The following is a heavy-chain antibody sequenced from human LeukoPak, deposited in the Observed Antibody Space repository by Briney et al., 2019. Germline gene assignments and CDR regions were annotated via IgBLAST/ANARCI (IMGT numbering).Heavy chain of an antibody. CDR2: IYHSGST. CDR1: GYSISSGYY. CDR3: ARQVGPLYFDY. V-gene: IGHV4-38-2*02. D-gene: IGHD1-26*01. Sequence: SETLSLTCTVSGYSISSGYYWGWIRQPPGKGLEWIGSIYHSGSTYYNPSLKSRVTISVDTSKNQFSLKLSSVTAADTAVYYCARQVGPLYFDYWGQGTLVTVSS. J-gene: IGHJ4*02.